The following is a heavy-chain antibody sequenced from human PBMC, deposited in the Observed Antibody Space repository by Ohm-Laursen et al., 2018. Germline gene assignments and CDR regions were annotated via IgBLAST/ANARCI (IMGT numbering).Heavy chain of an antibody. D-gene: IGHD2-2*01. CDR2: INQGGSEE. CDR1: GFTFSRHW. V-gene: IGHV3-7*03. J-gene: IGHJ4*02. CDR3: SGGVPAAARRYYFDS. Sequence: SLRLSCAASGFTFSRHWMTWVRQGPGKGLESLANINQGGSEEYYADSVKGRFTISRDNYKNILYLQMNSLRAEDTALYYCSGGVPAAARRYYFDSWGQGTLVTVSS.